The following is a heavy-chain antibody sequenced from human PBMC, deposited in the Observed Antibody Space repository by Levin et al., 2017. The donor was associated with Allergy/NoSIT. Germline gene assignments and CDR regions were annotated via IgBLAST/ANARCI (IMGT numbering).Heavy chain of an antibody. CDR1: GGSISSSSYY. Sequence: SETLSLTCTVSGGSISSSSYYWGWIRQPPGTGLEWIGSIYYSGSTYYNPSLKSRVTISVDTSKNQFSLKLSSVTAADTAVYYCARHSDYGSGSYYPDYWGQGSLVTVSS. D-gene: IGHD3-10*01. V-gene: IGHV4-39*01. CDR2: IYYSGST. J-gene: IGHJ4*02. CDR3: ARHSDYGSGSYYPDY.